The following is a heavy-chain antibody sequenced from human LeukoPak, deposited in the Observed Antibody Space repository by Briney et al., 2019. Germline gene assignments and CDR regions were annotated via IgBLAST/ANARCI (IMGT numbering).Heavy chain of an antibody. D-gene: IGHD6-13*01. J-gene: IGHJ4*02. CDR1: GGTFSSYA. V-gene: IGHV1-69*04. CDR2: IIPILGIA. Sequence: GSSVKVSCKASGGTFSSYAISWVRQAPGQGLEWMGRIIPILGIANYAQKFQGRVTITADKSTSTAYMELSSLRSEDTAVYYCAREGPSSGLIAAAGSSYPDYWGQGTLVTVSS. CDR3: AREGPSSGLIAAAGSSYPDY.